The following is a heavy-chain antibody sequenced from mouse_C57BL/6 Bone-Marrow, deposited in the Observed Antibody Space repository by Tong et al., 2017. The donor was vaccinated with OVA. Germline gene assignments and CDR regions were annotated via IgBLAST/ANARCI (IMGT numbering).Heavy chain of an antibody. CDR3: ASDLIYYGLGMDY. D-gene: IGHD2-2*01. J-gene: IGHJ4*01. CDR1: GFSLTSYA. Sequence: VQLQESGPGLVAPSQSLSITCTVSGFSLTSYAISWVRQPPGKGLEWLGVIWTGGGTNYNSALKSRLSISKDNSKSQVFLKMNSLQTDDTARYYCASDLIYYGLGMDYWGQGTSVTVSS. V-gene: IGHV2-9-1*01. CDR2: IWTGGGT.